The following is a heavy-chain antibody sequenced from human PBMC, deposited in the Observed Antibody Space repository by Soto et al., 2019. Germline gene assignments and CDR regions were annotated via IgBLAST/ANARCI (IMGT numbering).Heavy chain of an antibody. V-gene: IGHV4-31*03. CDR1: GGSISSGGYY. D-gene: IGHD3-22*01. J-gene: IGHJ4*02. Sequence: QVQLQESGPGLVKPSQTLSLTCTVSGGSISSGGYYWSWIRQHPGKGLEWIGYIYYSGSTYYNPSLESRVTIAVDTCRNQFSLELSSVAAAGTAVYYCARMGAMGSSGYYSPAYWGQGTLVTVSS. CDR3: ARMGAMGSSGYYSPAY. CDR2: IYYSGST.